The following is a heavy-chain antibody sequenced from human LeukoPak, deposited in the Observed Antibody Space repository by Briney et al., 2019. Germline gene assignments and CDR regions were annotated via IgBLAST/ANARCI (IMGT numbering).Heavy chain of an antibody. CDR2: ISPSSCYN. J-gene: IGHJ4*02. CDR1: GLSFSYYA. D-gene: IGHD3-22*01. Sequence: GGSLRLSCVASGLSFSYYAVNWVRQESGKGLEWVASISPSSCYNHYADLVKGRFNISRDDAKNSLYLQMNSLRAEDTAMYSCVRVMPFYSDASGYALDYWGQGALVTVSS. CDR3: VRVMPFYSDASGYALDY. V-gene: IGHV3-21*01.